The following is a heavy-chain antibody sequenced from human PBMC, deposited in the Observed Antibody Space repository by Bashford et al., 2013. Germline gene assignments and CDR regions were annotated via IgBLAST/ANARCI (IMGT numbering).Heavy chain of an antibody. D-gene: IGHD4-11*01. V-gene: IGHV3-23*01. J-gene: IGHJ6*02. CDR3: AKVTKTYYAMDA. CDR2: IIGSGAGT. Sequence: WSGQAPGKGLECVSGIIGSGAGTYYADSVKGRFTISRDNSKNTLYLQMNSLRAEDTAIYYCAKVTKTYYAMDAGAKGPRSPSP.